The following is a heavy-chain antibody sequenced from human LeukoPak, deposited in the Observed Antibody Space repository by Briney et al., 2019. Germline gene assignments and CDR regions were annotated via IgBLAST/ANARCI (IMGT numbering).Heavy chain of an antibody. J-gene: IGHJ5*02. Sequence: GGPLRLSCAASGLSFRRYWMSWARQAPGKGLEWVANIRQDGSEKYYVNSVEGRFTISRDNAKNSLYLQMNSLRGEDAAVYYCASDRSMSGPPFSNWVDPWGQGTLVSLSS. D-gene: IGHD2/OR15-2a*01. CDR2: IRQDGSEK. CDR1: GLSFRRYW. CDR3: ASDRSMSGPPFSNWVDP. V-gene: IGHV3-7*01.